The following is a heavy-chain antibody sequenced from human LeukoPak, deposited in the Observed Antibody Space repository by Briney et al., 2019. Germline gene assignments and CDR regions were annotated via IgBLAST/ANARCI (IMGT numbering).Heavy chain of an antibody. CDR1: GFTFSSYG. J-gene: IGHJ4*02. CDR2: ISYDGSNK. V-gene: IGHV3-30*18. CDR3: AKPITFGGVIVVPLDY. Sequence: GGSLRLSCAASGFTFSSYGMHWVRQAPGKGLEWVAVISYDGSNKYCADSVKGRFTISRDNSKNTLYLQMNSLRAEDTAVYYCAKPITFGGVIVVPLDYWGQGTLVTVSS. D-gene: IGHD3-16*02.